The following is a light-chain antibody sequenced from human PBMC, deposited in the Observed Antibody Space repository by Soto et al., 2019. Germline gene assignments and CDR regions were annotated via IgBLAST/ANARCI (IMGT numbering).Light chain of an antibody. CDR2: GAY. J-gene: IGKJ2*01. V-gene: IGKV3-15*01. CDR1: QSVDEH. CDR3: QQSHNWYT. Sequence: EIVFTQSPANLSVSPGERSTLSFRASQSVDEHLHWYPQKPGQAPRLLIFGAYARATGIPARFSGSGSGTEFTLAVYSLQSEDFAVYYCQQSHNWYTFGQGIKADIK.